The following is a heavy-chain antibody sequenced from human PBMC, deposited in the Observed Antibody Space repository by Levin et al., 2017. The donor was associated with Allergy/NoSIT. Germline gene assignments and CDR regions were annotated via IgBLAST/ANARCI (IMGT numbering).Heavy chain of an antibody. CDR3: ACEPERGKWFDP. D-gene: IGHD3-16*01. Sequence: GGSLRLSCAASGFTFSPYSMNWVRQAPGKGLEWVSSISSSGSFISYTDSVKGRLTISRDHAKNSLYLDMNSLRAADTAIYYCACEPERGKWFDPWGQGTLVTVSS. V-gene: IGHV3-21*01. CDR1: GFTFSPYS. J-gene: IGHJ5*02. CDR2: ISSSGSFI.